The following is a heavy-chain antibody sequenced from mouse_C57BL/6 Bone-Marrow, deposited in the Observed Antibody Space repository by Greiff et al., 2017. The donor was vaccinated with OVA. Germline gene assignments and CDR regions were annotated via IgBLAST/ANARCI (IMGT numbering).Heavy chain of an antibody. CDR2: FHPYNDDT. V-gene: IGHV1-47*01. Sequence: VQLQQSGAELVKPGASVKMSCKASGYTFTTYPIEWMKQNHGKSLEWIGNFHPYNDDTKYNEKFKGKATLTVEQSSSTVYLELSRLTSDDSAFYYCARPEDYDGDWFAYWGQGTLVTVSA. CDR1: GYTFTTYP. D-gene: IGHD2-4*01. CDR3: ARPEDYDGDWFAY. J-gene: IGHJ3*01.